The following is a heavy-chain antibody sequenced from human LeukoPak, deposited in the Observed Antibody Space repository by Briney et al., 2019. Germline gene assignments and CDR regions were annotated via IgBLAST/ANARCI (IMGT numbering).Heavy chain of an antibody. V-gene: IGHV3-7*01. CDR2: IKQDGSEK. Sequence: PGGSLRLSCAASGFTFNNYALSWVRQAPGKGLEWVANIKQDGSEKYYVDSVKGRFTISRDNAKNSLYLQMNSLRAEDTAVYYCARDVGDSSGYYPNWFDPWGQGTLVTVSS. CDR1: GFTFNNYA. J-gene: IGHJ5*02. D-gene: IGHD3-22*01. CDR3: ARDVGDSSGYYPNWFDP.